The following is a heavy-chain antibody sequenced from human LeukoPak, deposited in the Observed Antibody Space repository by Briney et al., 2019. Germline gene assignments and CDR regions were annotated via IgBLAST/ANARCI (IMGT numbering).Heavy chain of an antibody. J-gene: IGHJ5*02. Sequence: GGSLRLSCAASGFTFSSYSMNWVRQAPGKGLEWVSSISSSSSYIYYADSVKGRLTISRDNAKNSLYLQMNSLRAEDTAVYYCARAGDIVVVPAANNWFDPWGQGTLVTVSS. CDR1: GFTFSSYS. V-gene: IGHV3-21*01. D-gene: IGHD2-2*01. CDR3: ARAGDIVVVPAANNWFDP. CDR2: ISSSSSYI.